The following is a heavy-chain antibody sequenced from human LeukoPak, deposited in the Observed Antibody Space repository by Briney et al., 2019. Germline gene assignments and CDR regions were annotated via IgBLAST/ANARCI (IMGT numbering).Heavy chain of an antibody. J-gene: IGHJ3*01. D-gene: IGHD3-3*01. Sequence: ASATLSLTCTVSGGSISSNSYSWGWIRQPPGKGLEWIASMSYSGSTYYNPSLKSRVTISVDTSKNQFSLKLSSVTAADTAVYYCARGEGTIFWGQGTMVTVSS. CDR3: ARGEGTIF. V-gene: IGHV4-39*07. CDR1: GGSISSNSYS. CDR2: MSYSGST.